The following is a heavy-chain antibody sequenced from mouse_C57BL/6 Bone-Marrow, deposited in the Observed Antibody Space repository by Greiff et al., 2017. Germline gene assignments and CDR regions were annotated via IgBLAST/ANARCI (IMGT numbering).Heavy chain of an antibody. CDR1: GYTFTSYW. J-gene: IGHJ4*01. CDR3: ARGKSYAMDY. CDR2: IDPSDSYT. Sequence: QVQLQQPGAELVMPGASVKLSCKASGYTFTSYWMHWVKQRPGQGLEWIGEIDPSDSYTNYNQKFKGKSTLTVDKSSSTAYMQRSSLTSEDSAVYYCARGKSYAMDYWGQGTSVTVSS. V-gene: IGHV1-69*01.